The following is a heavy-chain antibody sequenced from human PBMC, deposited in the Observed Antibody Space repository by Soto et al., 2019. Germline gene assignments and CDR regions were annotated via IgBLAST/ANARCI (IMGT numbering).Heavy chain of an antibody. V-gene: IGHV3-30-3*01. CDR2: LSYDGSEE. J-gene: IGHJ4*02. D-gene: IGHD3-9*01. CDR1: GFTFTKFA. CDR3: ARDRDEILTGYHDY. Sequence: SCTASGFTFTKFAMHWVRRAPGKGLEWVAVLSYDGSEEYYADSVKGRFTISRDNSRNTLYLHLTTLRAEDTAVYYCARDRDEILTGYHDYWGQGTVVTVSS.